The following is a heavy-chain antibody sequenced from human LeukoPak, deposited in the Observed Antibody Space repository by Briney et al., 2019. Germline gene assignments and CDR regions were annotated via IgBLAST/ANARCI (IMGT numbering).Heavy chain of an antibody. CDR1: GYTFTSYG. J-gene: IGHJ4*02. CDR3: AREDGYSYGYFDY. V-gene: IGHV1-18*01. Sequence: EASVKVPCKASGYTFTSYGISWVRQAPGQGLEWMGWISAYNGNTNYAQKLQGRVTMTTDTSTSTAHMELRSLRSDDTAVYYCAREDGYSYGYFDYWGQGTLVTVSS. CDR2: ISAYNGNT. D-gene: IGHD5-18*01.